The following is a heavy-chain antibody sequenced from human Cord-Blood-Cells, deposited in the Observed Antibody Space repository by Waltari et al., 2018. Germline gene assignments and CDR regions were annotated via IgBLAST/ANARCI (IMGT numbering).Heavy chain of an antibody. CDR1: GGSFSGYY. D-gene: IGHD1-1*01. Sequence: QVQLQQWGAGLLKPSETLSLTCAVYGGSFSGYYWSWIHQPPGKGLEWIGEINHSGSTNYNPSLKSRVTISVDTSKNQFSLKLSSVTAADTAVYYCARGLLEVYYYYMDVWGKGTTVTVSS. CDR2: INHSGST. J-gene: IGHJ6*03. V-gene: IGHV4-34*01. CDR3: ARGLLEVYYYYMDV.